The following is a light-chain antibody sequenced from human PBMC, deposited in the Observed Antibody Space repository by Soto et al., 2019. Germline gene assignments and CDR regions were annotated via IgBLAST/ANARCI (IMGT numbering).Light chain of an antibody. V-gene: IGKV1-39*01. CDR3: QQSYGTPRT. CDR1: QGISSS. CDR2: DAS. Sequence: DIQLTQSPSSLSAFVGDRVTITCRASQGISSSLNWYQHKPGKAPNLLIYDASGLHSGVPSRFSGSGSGTDFTLTISSLQPEDFATYYCQQSYGTPRTFGQGTRLEIK. J-gene: IGKJ5*01.